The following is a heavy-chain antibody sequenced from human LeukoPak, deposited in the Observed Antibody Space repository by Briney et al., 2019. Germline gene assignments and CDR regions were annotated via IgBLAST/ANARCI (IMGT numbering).Heavy chain of an antibody. J-gene: IGHJ4*02. V-gene: IGHV4-34*01. Sequence: SETLSLTCAVYGGSFSGYYWSWIRQPPGKGLEWIGEINHSGSTNYNPSLKRRVTISVDTSKNQFSLKLSSVTAADTAVYYCARGFPSVISFVGYWGQGTLVTVSS. D-gene: IGHD2/OR15-2a*01. CDR3: ARGFPSVISFVGY. CDR2: INHSGST. CDR1: GGSFSGYY.